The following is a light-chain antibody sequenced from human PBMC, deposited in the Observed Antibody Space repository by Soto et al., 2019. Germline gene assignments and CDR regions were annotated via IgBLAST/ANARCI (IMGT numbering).Light chain of an antibody. V-gene: IGKV1-5*03. CDR3: QQYYSYWT. CDR1: QSINTW. J-gene: IGKJ1*01. Sequence: IPLTQSPSSLSASVGDRVTITCRASQSINTWLAWYQQKPGIPPRLLIYKASTLESGVPSRFSGSGSGTEFTLPIRGLHPDEFATDYCQQYYSYWTFGHGTKVDIK. CDR2: KAS.